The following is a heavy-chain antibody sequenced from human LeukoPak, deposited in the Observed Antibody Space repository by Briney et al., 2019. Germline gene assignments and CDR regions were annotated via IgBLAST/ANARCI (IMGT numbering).Heavy chain of an antibody. CDR1: GGSISSYY. V-gene: IGHV4-4*07. CDR3: ARDRRQWLVSSYYYYYMDV. CDR2: IYTSGST. J-gene: IGHJ6*03. D-gene: IGHD6-19*01. Sequence: SETLSLTCTVSGGSISSYYWSWIRQPAGKGLEWIGRIYTSGSTNYNPSLKCRVTMSVDTSKNQFSLKLSSVTAADTAVYYCARDRRQWLVSSYYYYYMDVWGKGTTVTISS.